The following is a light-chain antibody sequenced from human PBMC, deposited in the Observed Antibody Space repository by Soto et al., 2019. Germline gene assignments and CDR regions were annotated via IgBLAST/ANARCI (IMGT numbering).Light chain of an antibody. J-gene: IGKJ4*01. V-gene: IGKV3D-15*01. CDR1: QGVSRH. CDR3: QQYHQWPLT. CDR2: AAS. Sequence: EIVMTQSPAPLSLSPGERATLSCRASQGVSRHLAWYQQKPGQAPRLLIYAASTRAAGVPARFSRSGSGTEFTLTISSLQSEDFTVYYCQQYHQWPLTFGGGTKVEI.